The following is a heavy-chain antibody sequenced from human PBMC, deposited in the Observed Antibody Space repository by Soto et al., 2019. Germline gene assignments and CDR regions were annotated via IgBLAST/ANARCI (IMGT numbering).Heavy chain of an antibody. J-gene: IGHJ6*02. Sequence: QVQLQESGPGLVKPSETLSLTCTVSGGSVSSGSYYWSWIRQPPGKGLEWIGYIYYSGSTNYNPTLKSRVTISVDTSKNQFSLKLSSVTAADTAVYYCASVTRTCMSTSCYRYYYGMDVWGQGTTVTVSS. D-gene: IGHD2-2*02. V-gene: IGHV4-61*01. CDR2: IYYSGST. CDR3: ASVTRTCMSTSCYRYYYGMDV. CDR1: GGSVSSGSYY.